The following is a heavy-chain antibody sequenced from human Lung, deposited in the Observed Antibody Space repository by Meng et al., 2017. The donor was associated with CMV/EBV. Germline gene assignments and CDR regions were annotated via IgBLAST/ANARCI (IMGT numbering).Heavy chain of an antibody. J-gene: IGHJ4*02. CDR1: GQTFTTYW. V-gene: IGHV5-51*01. D-gene: IGHD1/OR15-1a*01. CDR3: GTVGLDQRFDN. Sequence: EXXKISCKGSGQTFTTYWIAWVRQMPGKGLEWMGVIHPGDSETRYSPSFQGHVTISADMSLSVAYLQWSSLKASDPAIFYCGTVGLDQRFDNWGQGTLVTVSS. CDR2: IHPGDSET.